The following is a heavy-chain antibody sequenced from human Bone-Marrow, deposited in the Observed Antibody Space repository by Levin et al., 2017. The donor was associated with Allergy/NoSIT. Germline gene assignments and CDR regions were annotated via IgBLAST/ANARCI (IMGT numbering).Heavy chain of an antibody. J-gene: IGHJ4*02. D-gene: IGHD3-16*01. Sequence: LSLTCAASGSTFINYSLDWVRQTPGKGLEWVSSISRSGTYIYYSDSVKGRFTISRDNANNSLYLQMNGLRAEDTGVYFCVTERLGEGKEFDYWGRGTRVIVSS. CDR1: GSTFINYS. CDR3: VTERLGEGKEFDY. CDR2: ISRSGTYI. V-gene: IGHV3-21*01.